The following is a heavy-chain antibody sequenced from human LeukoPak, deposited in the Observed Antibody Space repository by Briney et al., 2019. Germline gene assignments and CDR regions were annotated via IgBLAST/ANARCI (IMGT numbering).Heavy chain of an antibody. CDR1: GFTFSNAW. V-gene: IGHV3-15*01. CDR2: IKSKTDGGTT. J-gene: IGHJ4*02. CDR3: ARDTAD. D-gene: IGHD2-21*02. Sequence: PGGSLRLSCAASGFTFSNAWMSWVRQAPGKGLEWVGRIKSKTDGGTTDYAAPVKGRFTISRDNAKNSLYLQMNSLRAEDTAVYYCARDTADWGQGTLVTVSS.